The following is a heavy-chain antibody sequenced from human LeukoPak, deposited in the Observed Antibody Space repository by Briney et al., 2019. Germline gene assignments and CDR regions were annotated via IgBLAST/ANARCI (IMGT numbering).Heavy chain of an antibody. CDR2: IYWNDDK. V-gene: IGHV2-5*01. J-gene: IGHJ4*02. D-gene: IGHD4-17*01. Sequence: SGPTLVKPTQTLTLTCTFSGFSLSTSGVGVGWIRQPPEKALEWLALIYWNDDKRYSPSLKSRVTITKDTSKNQVVLTMTNMDPVDTATYYCAHRRREGTVTTGFDYWGQGTLVTVSS. CDR3: AHRRREGTVTTGFDY. CDR1: GFSLSTSGVG.